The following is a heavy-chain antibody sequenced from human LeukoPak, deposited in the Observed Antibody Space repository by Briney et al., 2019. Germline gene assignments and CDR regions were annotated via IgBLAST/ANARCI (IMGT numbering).Heavy chain of an antibody. CDR1: GDSMSNYY. CDR3: ARHFPPENNWNYTGREGLDY. V-gene: IGHV4-34*01. Sequence: PSETLSLTCTVSGDSMSNYYWSWIRQPPGKGLEWIGEINHSGSTNYNPSLKSRVTISVDTSKNQFSLKLSSVTAADTAVYYCARHFPPENNWNYTGREGLDYWGQGTPVTVSS. D-gene: IGHD1-7*01. J-gene: IGHJ4*02. CDR2: INHSGST.